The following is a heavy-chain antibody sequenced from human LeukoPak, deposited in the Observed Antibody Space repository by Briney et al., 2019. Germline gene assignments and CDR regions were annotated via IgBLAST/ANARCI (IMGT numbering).Heavy chain of an antibody. CDR2: IRYDVSSK. CDR3: AKDQYTYGLGFYTFDS. CDR1: GLTFSSYD. V-gene: IGHV3-33*03. J-gene: IGHJ4*02. Sequence: GGSLRLSCAASGLTFSSYDMHWGRQAPGKGLEGVAVIRYDVSSKYYSESVKGRFTISRDNSKNTLYLQMNSLRADDTALYYCAKDQYTYGLGFYTFDSWGQGTLVTVSS. D-gene: IGHD5-18*01.